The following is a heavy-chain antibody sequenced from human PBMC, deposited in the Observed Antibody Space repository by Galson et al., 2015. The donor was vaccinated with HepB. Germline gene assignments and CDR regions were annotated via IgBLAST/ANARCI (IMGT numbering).Heavy chain of an antibody. V-gene: IGHV3-30*03. CDR2: ISYDGSNK. Sequence: SLRLSCAASGFTFSHYSMNWVRQAPGKGLEWVAVISYDGSNKYYADSVKGRFTISRDNSKNTLYLQMNSLRAEDTAVYYCARSLLGTSFKGNGAFDIWGQGTMVTVSS. J-gene: IGHJ3*02. CDR1: GFTFSHYS. D-gene: IGHD1-7*01. CDR3: ARSLLGTSFKGNGAFDI.